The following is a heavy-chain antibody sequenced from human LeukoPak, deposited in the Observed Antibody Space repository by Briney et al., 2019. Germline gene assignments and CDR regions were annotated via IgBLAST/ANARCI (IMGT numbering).Heavy chain of an antibody. J-gene: IGHJ3*02. CDR1: GFTFSKYN. Sequence: PGGSLRLSCAASGFTFSKYNMNWVRQAPGKGLEWISYISSSTGSIYYADSVKGRFTISGDNAKNSLYLQMNSLRAEDTALYYCAKDIGLKRQWLAGDAFDIWGQGTMVTVSS. CDR2: ISSSTGSI. V-gene: IGHV3-48*01. D-gene: IGHD6-19*01. CDR3: AKDIGLKRQWLAGDAFDI.